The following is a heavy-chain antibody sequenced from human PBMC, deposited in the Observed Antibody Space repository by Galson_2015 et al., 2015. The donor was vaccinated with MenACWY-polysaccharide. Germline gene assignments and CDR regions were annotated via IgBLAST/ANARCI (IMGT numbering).Heavy chain of an antibody. CDR1: GFTFSNAW. J-gene: IGHJ5*02. V-gene: IGHV3-15*01. CDR2: IKSKTDGGTT. Sequence: SLRLSCAASGFTFSNAWMSWVRQAPGKGLEWVGRIKSKTDGGTTDYAAPVKGRFTISRDDSKNTLYLQMNSLKTEDTAVYYCTTDPGILTGYFIGVVPNWFDPWGQGTLVTVSS. D-gene: IGHD3-9*01. CDR3: TTDPGILTGYFIGVVPNWFDP.